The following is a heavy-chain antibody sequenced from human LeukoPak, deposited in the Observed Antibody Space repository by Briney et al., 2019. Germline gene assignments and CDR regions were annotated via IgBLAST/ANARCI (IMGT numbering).Heavy chain of an antibody. CDR2: IRGSGGTT. J-gene: IGHJ3*02. CDR3: AKDTGRITTTVPKDAFDI. CDR1: GFTFSSYG. Sequence: GGSLRLSCTASGFTFSSYGMCWVRQAPGKGLEWVSAIRGSGGTTYYADSVKGRFTISRDNSKNTLYLQMNSLRAEDTAVYYCAKDTGRITTTVPKDAFDIWGQGTMVTVSS. D-gene: IGHD1-20*01. V-gene: IGHV3-23*01.